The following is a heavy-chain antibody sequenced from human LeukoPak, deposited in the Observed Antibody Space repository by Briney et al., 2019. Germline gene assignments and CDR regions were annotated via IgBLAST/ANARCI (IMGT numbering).Heavy chain of an antibody. V-gene: IGHV3-30*04. D-gene: IGHD1-26*01. CDR3: ARANYGAVGATLTFRFDP. J-gene: IGHJ5*02. CDR2: ISYDGSNK. Sequence: GGSLRLSCAASGFTFSSYAMHWVRQAPGKGLEWVAVISYDGSNKYYADSVKGRFTISRDNSKNTLYLQMNSLRAEDTAVYYCARANYGAVGATLTFRFDPWGQGTLVTVSS. CDR1: GFTFSSYA.